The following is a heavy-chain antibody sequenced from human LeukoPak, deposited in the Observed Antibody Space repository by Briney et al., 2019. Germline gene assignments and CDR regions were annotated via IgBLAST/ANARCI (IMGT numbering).Heavy chain of an antibody. CDR3: ARDTTDYAFDY. V-gene: IGHV4-39*07. CDR2: IYYSGST. D-gene: IGHD4-17*01. CDR1: GGSISSTSYY. Sequence: SETLSLTCTVSGGSISSTSYYWGWIRQPPGKGLEWIGSIYYSGSTYYNPSLKSRVTISVDTSKNQFSLKLSSVTAADTAVYYCARDTTDYAFDYWGQGTLVTVSS. J-gene: IGHJ4*02.